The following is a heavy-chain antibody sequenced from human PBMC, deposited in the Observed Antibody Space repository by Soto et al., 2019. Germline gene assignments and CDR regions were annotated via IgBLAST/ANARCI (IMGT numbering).Heavy chain of an antibody. Sequence: PSETLSLTCTVSGGSISSGGYYWSWIRQHPGKGLEWIGYIYYSGSTYYNPSLKSRVTISVDTSKNQFSLKLSSVTAADTAVYYCARVRYFDWSTSYYYYMDVWGKGTTVTVSS. V-gene: IGHV4-31*03. CDR1: GGSISSGGYY. CDR2: IYYSGST. CDR3: ARVRYFDWSTSYYYYMDV. D-gene: IGHD3-9*01. J-gene: IGHJ6*03.